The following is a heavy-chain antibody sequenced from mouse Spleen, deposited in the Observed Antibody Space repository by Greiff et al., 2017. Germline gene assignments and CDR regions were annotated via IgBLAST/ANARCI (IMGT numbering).Heavy chain of an antibody. J-gene: IGHJ4*01. D-gene: IGHD2-13*01. V-gene: IGHV1-47*01. Sequence: VMLVESGAELVKPGASVKMSCKASGYTFTTYPIEWMKQNHGKSLEWIGNFHPYNDDTKYNEKFKGKATLTVEKSSSTVYLELSRLTSDDSAVYYCARGGDYGYYAMDYWGQGTSVTVSS. CDR3: ARGGDYGYYAMDY. CDR1: GYTFTTYP. CDR2: FHPYNDDT.